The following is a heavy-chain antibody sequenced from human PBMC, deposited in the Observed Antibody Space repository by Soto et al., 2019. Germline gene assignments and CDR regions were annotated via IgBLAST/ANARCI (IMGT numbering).Heavy chain of an antibody. V-gene: IGHV3-30*18. CDR1: GLTVSSGG. CDR2: ISYDGSNK. CDR3: AKDRDSSGWFSGYYYGVDV. Sequence: GGSLRLSCAASGLTVSSGGMHCVRQAPGKGLEWVALISYDGSNKYYADSVKGRFTISRDNSKNTLSLQVSSLRPEDTAVYYCAKDRDSSGWFSGYYYGVDVWGQGTTVTVSS. D-gene: IGHD6-19*01. J-gene: IGHJ6*02.